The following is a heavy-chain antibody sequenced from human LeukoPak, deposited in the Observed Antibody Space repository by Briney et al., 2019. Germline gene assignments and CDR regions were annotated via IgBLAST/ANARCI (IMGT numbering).Heavy chain of an antibody. CDR1: GGSISSSSNY. CDR2: IYSTGNT. J-gene: IGHJ5*02. V-gene: IGHV4-39*01. D-gene: IGHD5-12*01. CDR3: ARGGESGYDT. Sequence: PSETLSLTCTVSGGSISSSSNYWGWIRQPPGKGLEWIGTIYSTGNTYYNPSLKSRLTISVDTSKNQFSLKLSSVTAADTAVYYCARGGESGYDTWGQGSLVTVSS.